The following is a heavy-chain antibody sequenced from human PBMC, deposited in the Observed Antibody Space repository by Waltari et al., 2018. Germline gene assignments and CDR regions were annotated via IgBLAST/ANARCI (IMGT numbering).Heavy chain of an antibody. J-gene: IGHJ6*02. Sequence: QLVESGGGLAEPGGSLRLSCAASGFPFSSSSINGVRQAPGKGLEWVSSISSSGTFTYYSDSLTGRFSIARDNAKNLVYLQMNNLTAADTAVYYCSREPGGGVLGYYYGMDIWGQGTTVTVS. V-gene: IGHV3-21*06. CDR2: ISSSGTFT. CDR3: SREPGGGVLGYYYGMDI. CDR1: GFPFSSSS. D-gene: IGHD2-15*01.